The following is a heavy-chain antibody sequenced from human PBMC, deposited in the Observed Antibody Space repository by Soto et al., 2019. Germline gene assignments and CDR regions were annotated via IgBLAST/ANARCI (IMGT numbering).Heavy chain of an antibody. CDR2: INPSGGST. Sequence: ASVKVSCKASGYTFTSYYMHWVRQAPGQGLEWMGIINPSGGSTSYAQKFQGRVTMTRDTSTSTVYMELSSLRSEDTAVYYCARAFGIAAAGPLYYYDGMDVWGQGTTDTVSS. CDR3: ARAFGIAAAGPLYYYDGMDV. V-gene: IGHV1-46*01. CDR1: GYTFTSYY. D-gene: IGHD6-13*01. J-gene: IGHJ6*02.